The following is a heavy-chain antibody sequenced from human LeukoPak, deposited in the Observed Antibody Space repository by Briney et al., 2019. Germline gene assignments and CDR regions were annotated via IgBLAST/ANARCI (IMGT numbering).Heavy chain of an antibody. CDR3: ARGAGGYFDY. J-gene: IGHJ4*02. D-gene: IGHD3-10*01. Sequence: GRSLRLSCAASGFTFSSYVMHWVRQAPGKGLEWVAGISYDGNNKYYAESVKGRFTISRDNSKNTLYLQMNSLRDEDTAVYYCARGAGGYFDYWGQGILVTVSS. CDR2: ISYDGNNK. CDR1: GFTFSSYV. V-gene: IGHV3-30*03.